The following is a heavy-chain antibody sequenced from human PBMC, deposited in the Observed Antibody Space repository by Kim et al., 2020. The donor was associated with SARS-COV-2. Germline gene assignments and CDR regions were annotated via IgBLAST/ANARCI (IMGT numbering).Heavy chain of an antibody. CDR3: ARGGGVRGFIIHYYGMDV. CDR1: GGSFSGHY. J-gene: IGHJ6*02. Sequence: SETLSLTCVVYGGSFSGHYWSWNSQPPGKGLEWIGAITNSGSTNYNPSLQSRVTISVDTPKNQHSLKLRSVTVADEAADYCARGGGVRGFIIHYYGMDVWGQGTTVTVSS. CDR2: ITNSGST. V-gene: IGHV4-34*01. D-gene: IGHD3-10*01.